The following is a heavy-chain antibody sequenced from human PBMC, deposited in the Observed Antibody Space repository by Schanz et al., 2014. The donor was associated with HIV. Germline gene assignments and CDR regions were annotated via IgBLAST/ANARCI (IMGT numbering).Heavy chain of an antibody. CDR2: LSNDGRNK. CDR1: GFTFSTYG. CDR3: AKVATWDYYGMDV. Sequence: QVQLVESGGGVVQPGRSLRLSCAASGFTFSTYGMHWVRQGPGKGLEWVAFLSNDGRNKYYADSVKGRFTISRDSSRNTLYLQMNSLRAEDTAVYYCAKVATWDYYGMDVWGQGTTVTVSS. V-gene: IGHV3-30*18. J-gene: IGHJ6*02.